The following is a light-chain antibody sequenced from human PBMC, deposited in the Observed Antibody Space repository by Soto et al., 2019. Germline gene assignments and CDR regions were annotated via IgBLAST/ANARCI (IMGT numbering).Light chain of an antibody. CDR3: CSYAGSYTLGV. V-gene: IGLV2-11*01. CDR2: DVS. Sequence: QSVLTQPRSVSGSPGQSVTISCTGTSSDVGGYNYVSWYQQHPGKAPKLMIYDVSKQPSGVPDRFSGSKSGNTASLTISGLQAEDEADYYCCSYAGSYTLGVFGSGTKLTVL. CDR1: SSDVGGYNY. J-gene: IGLJ1*01.